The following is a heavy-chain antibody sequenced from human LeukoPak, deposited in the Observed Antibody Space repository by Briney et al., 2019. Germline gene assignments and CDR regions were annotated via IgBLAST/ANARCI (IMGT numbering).Heavy chain of an antibody. Sequence: GGSLRLSCAASGFTFSDYSMNWVRQAPGKGLEWVSSISSRTTYIYYADSVKGRFTISRDNAKNSLFLQMNSLRAEDTAFYYCARRDDSLDYWGQGTLVTVSS. CDR2: ISSRTTYI. V-gene: IGHV3-21*01. CDR1: GFTFSDYS. D-gene: IGHD1-1*01. J-gene: IGHJ4*02. CDR3: ARRDDSLDY.